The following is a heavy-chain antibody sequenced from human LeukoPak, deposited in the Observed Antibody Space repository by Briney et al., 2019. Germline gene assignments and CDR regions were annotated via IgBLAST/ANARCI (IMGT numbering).Heavy chain of an antibody. CDR1: GFTFSSYA. V-gene: IGHV3-23*01. CDR2: ISGSGGST. CDR3: AKVSPPIVVVPAAMDV. D-gene: IGHD2-2*01. Sequence: PGASLRLSCAASGFTFSSYAMSWVRQAPGKGLEWVSAISGSGGSTYYADSVKGRFTISRDNSKNTLYLQMNSPRAEDTAVYYCAKVSPPIVVVPAAMDVWGQGTTVTVSS. J-gene: IGHJ6*02.